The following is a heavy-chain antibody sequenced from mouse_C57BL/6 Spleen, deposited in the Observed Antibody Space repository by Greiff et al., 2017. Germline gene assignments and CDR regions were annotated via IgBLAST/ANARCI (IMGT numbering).Heavy chain of an antibody. Sequence: EVQGVESGGGLVKPGGSLKLSCAASGFTFSDYGMHWVRQAPKKGLEWVAYISSGSSTIYYADTVKGRFTISRDNSKTTLFLQMTSLTSEDTAMSDYARPGVYGRRSYFDYWGQGTTLTVSS. J-gene: IGHJ2*01. CDR2: ISSGSSTI. CDR1: GFTFSDYG. CDR3: ARPGVYGRRSYFDY. V-gene: IGHV5-17*01. D-gene: IGHD1-1*01.